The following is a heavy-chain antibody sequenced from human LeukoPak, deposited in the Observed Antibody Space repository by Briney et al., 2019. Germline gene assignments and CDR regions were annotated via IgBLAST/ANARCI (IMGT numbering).Heavy chain of an antibody. D-gene: IGHD3-3*01. CDR2: IGGRDDRT. J-gene: IGHJ4*02. CDR1: GFTFTGHT. Sequence: GGSLRLSCAASGFTFTGHTMTWLRQAPGKGLGWVSIIGGRDDRTYYADSVKGRFTISRDNCKNTLFLQMNSLRGEDTAVYYCAKDPNPFYDFWSGYKWGQGTLVTVSS. V-gene: IGHV3-23*01. CDR3: AKDPNPFYDFWSGYK.